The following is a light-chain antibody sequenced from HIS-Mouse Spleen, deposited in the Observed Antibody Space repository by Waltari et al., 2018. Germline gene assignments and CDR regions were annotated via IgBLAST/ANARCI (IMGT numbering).Light chain of an antibody. CDR1: SSDVGSYNR. CDR3: SLYTSSSTPHVV. CDR2: EVS. J-gene: IGLJ2*01. V-gene: IGLV2-18*01. Sequence: QSALTQPPSVSGSPGQSVTISCTGTSSDVGSYNRVSWYQQPPGTAPKLMIYEVSNLPSGVPDRFSGAKSGNTAALTISGLQAEDEADYYCSLYTSSSTPHVVFGGGTKLTVL.